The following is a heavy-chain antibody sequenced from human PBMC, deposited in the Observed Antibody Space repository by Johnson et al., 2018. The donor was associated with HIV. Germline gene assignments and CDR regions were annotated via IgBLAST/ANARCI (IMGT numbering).Heavy chain of an antibody. D-gene: IGHD5-18*01. CDR3: AKGDKAYSYPLDAFDI. CDR2: ISSSGSIL. V-gene: IGHV3-48*03. J-gene: IGHJ3*02. CDR1: GFTFDDYA. Sequence: VQLVESGGGLVQPGRSLRLSCAASGFTFDDYAMHWVRQAPGKGLEWVSYISSSGSILYYADSVKGRFTISRDNYKTTLYLKMNSLRAEDTAVYYCAKGDKAYSYPLDAFDIWGQGTMVTVSP.